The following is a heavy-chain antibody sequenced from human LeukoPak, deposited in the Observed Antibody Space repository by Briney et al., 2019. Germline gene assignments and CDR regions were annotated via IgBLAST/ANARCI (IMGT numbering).Heavy chain of an antibody. CDR3: ARGYCSSTSCYYP. CDR1: GYSISSGYY. V-gene: IGHV4-38-2*01. D-gene: IGHD2-2*01. J-gene: IGHJ5*02. CDR2: PYHSGST. Sequence: PSETLSLTCAVSGYSISSGYYWGWIRQPPGKGLEWIGRPYHSGSTYYNPSLKSRVTMSVDTSKNQFSLKLSSVTAADTAVYYCARGYCSSTSCYYPWGQGTLVTVSS.